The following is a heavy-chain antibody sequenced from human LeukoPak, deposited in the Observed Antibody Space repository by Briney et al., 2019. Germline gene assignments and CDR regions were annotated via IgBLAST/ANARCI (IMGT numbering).Heavy chain of an antibody. CDR1: GVTLSSYA. Sequence: PGGSLRLSCAASGVTLSSYAMSWARQAPGKGLEWVSGISSSGSGGNTYYADSVKGRFTISRDSSKNTLFLHMNTLRAEDTAVYYCARDRIQLWKNYYYYGMDVWGQGTTVTVSS. J-gene: IGHJ6*02. CDR2: ISSSGSGGNT. CDR3: ARDRIQLWKNYYYYGMDV. D-gene: IGHD5-18*01. V-gene: IGHV3-23*01.